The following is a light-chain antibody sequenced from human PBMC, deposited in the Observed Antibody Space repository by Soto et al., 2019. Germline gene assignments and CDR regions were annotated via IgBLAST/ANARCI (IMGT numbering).Light chain of an antibody. V-gene: IGKV1-13*02. Sequence: AIQLTQSPSSLSASVGARVTITCRASQGISSALAWYQQKPGKAPKLLIYDASSLESGVPSRFSGSGSGTEFTLTISSLQPEDFATYYCQQFNSYPRTFGQGTKLEIK. J-gene: IGKJ2*02. CDR3: QQFNSYPRT. CDR1: QGISSA. CDR2: DAS.